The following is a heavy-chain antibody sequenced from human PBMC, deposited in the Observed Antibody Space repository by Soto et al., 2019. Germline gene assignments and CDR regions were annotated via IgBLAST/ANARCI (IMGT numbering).Heavy chain of an antibody. V-gene: IGHV3-9*01. J-gene: IGHJ3*02. D-gene: IGHD2-15*01. CDR2: ISWNSGSI. CDR3: AKAIDGGYCSAGSCSPPDAFDI. CDR1: GCTFDDYA. Sequence: GGSLRLSCAAAGCTFDDYAMHWVRQAPGKGLEWVSGISWNSGSIGYADSVKGRFTISRDNAKNSLYLQMNSLRAEDTALYYCAKAIDGGYCSAGSCSPPDAFDIWGQGTMVTVSS.